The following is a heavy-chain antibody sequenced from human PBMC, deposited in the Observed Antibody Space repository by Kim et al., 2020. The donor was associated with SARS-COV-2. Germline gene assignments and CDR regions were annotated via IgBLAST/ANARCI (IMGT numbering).Heavy chain of an antibody. Sequence: GGSLRLSCAASGFTFSSYGMHWVRQAPGKGLEWVAVISYDGSNKYYADSVKGRFTISRDNSKNTLYLQMNSLRAEDTAVHYCASFFSVRTTTHDYWGQGT. J-gene: IGHJ4*02. CDR1: GFTFSSYG. D-gene: IGHD3-10*01. CDR3: ASFFSVRTTTHDY. CDR2: ISYDGSNK. V-gene: IGHV3-33*05.